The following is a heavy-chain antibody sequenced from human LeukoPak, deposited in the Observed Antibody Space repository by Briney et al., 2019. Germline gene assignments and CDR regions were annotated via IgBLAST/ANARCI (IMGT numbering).Heavy chain of an antibody. V-gene: IGHV1-2*02. J-gene: IGHJ4*02. CDR1: GYTFTGYY. CDR3: ASGAYIAVAARDGYFDY. Sequence: GASVKVSCKASGYTFTGYYMHWVRQAPGQGLEWMGWINPNSGGTNYAQKFQGRVTMTRDTSISTAYMGLSRLRSDDTAVDYCASGAYIAVAARDGYFDYWGQGTLVTVSS. CDR2: INPNSGGT. D-gene: IGHD6-19*01.